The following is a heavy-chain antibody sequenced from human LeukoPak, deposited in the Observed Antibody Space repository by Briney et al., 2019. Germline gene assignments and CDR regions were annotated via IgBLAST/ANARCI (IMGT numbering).Heavy chain of an antibody. CDR2: IKNDGSTT. Sequence: GGSLRLSCAASGFTFSSYWMHWVRQPPGKGLVWVSRIKNDGSTTTYADSVKGRFTVSRDNAKNTLYLQMNSLRAEDTAVYYCAKVGRYSGYETHAYYYYMDVWGKGTTVTVSS. CDR1: GFTFSSYW. V-gene: IGHV3-74*01. CDR3: AKVGRYSGYETHAYYYYMDV. D-gene: IGHD5-12*01. J-gene: IGHJ6*03.